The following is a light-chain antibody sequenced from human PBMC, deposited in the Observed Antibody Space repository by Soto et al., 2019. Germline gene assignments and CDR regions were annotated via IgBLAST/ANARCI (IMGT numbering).Light chain of an antibody. J-gene: IGKJ1*01. Sequence: EIVLTQSPGTLSLSPGERATLSCRASQSVSSSYLAWYQQKPGQAPRLLIYDASSRATGIPDRFSGSGSGTDFTLTISRLEPEDFAVYYCQQYGSSTWTFGQATKVEIK. CDR2: DAS. V-gene: IGKV3-20*01. CDR3: QQYGSSTWT. CDR1: QSVSSSY.